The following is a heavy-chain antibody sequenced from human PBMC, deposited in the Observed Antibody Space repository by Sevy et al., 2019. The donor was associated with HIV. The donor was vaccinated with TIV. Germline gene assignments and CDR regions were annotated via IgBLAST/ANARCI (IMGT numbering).Heavy chain of an antibody. Sequence: GGSLRLSCATSGFNFSHYGIHWVRQSPGKGMEWVAIIWYDGINKLYADSMKGRFTISRDNSKNTLYLQMNSLRAEDTAVYYCARDWTSYDTSSGYRYYGMDVWGRGTTVTVSS. CDR1: GFNFSHYG. J-gene: IGHJ6*02. V-gene: IGHV3-33*01. CDR3: ARDWTSYDTSSGYRYYGMDV. CDR2: IWYDGINK. D-gene: IGHD3-9*01.